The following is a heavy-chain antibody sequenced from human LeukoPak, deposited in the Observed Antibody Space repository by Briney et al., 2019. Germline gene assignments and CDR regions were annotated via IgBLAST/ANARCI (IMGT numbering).Heavy chain of an antibody. CDR2: INHSGST. CDR3: ARDRHRIAARVYYYYGMDV. D-gene: IGHD6-6*01. Sequence: PSETLSLTCTVSAGSVNSGSYYWGWVRQPPGKGLEWIGEINHSGSTNYNPSLKSRVTISVDTSKNQFSLKLSSVTAADTAVYYCARDRHRIAARVYYYYGMDVWGQGTTVTVSS. J-gene: IGHJ6*02. CDR1: AGSVNSGSYY. V-gene: IGHV4-39*07.